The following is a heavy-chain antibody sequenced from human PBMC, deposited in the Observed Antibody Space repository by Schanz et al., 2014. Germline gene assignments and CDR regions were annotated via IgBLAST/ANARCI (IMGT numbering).Heavy chain of an antibody. CDR1: GFNFSSYS. J-gene: IGHJ4*02. CDR2: ISYGTSYI. CDR3: ARDRRNADLDY. Sequence: EVKMVESGGGLVKPGGSLRLSCAASGFNFSSYSLNWVRQAPGKGLEWVSSISYGTSYIYYADSVKGRFTISRDNAKNSLYLEMNSLRAEDTALYYFARDRRNADLDYWGQGTLVTVSS. V-gene: IGHV3-21*01. D-gene: IGHD1-1*01.